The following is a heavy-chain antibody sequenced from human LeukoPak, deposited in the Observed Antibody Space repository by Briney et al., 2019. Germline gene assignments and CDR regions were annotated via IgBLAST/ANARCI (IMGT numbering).Heavy chain of an antibody. CDR3: ARLMGGVTTYDY. CDR2: INAGNGNT. CDR1: GYTFTTYA. D-gene: IGHD4-11*01. J-gene: IGHJ4*02. V-gene: IGHV1-3*01. Sequence: ASVKVSCKASGYTFTTYAIFWVRQAPGQSLEWMGWINAGNGNTKYSQPFQGRITITRDTSAKIAYMELSSLRSEDTAVYYCARLMGGVTTYDYWGQGTLVTVSS.